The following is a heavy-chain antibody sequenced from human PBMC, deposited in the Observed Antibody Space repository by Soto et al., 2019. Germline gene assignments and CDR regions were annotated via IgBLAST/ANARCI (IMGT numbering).Heavy chain of an antibody. CDR2: ISYDGRDK. CDR3: AREPYDSSGYPRSYFDY. V-gene: IGHV3-30*03. Sequence: VGSLRLSCAASGFSFSNYAMHWVRQAPGKGLEWVAVISYDGRDKYYEDSVKGRYTISRDKSKNTLFLQMNSLRAEDTAVYYCAREPYDSSGYPRSYFDYWGQGTLVTVSS. J-gene: IGHJ4*02. D-gene: IGHD3-22*01. CDR1: GFSFSNYA.